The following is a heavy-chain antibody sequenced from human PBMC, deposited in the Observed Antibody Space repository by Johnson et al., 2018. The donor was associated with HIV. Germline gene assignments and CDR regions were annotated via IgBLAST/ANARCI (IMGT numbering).Heavy chain of an antibody. CDR3: AKDDDHPLSYYYDRSDFGGAFDM. D-gene: IGHD3-22*01. Sequence: VQVVESGGGLIQPGGSLRLSCAASGFTVSSNYMSWVRQAPGKGLEWVSAIYSGGSTYYTDSVKGRFTVSRDNSKKTFYLQINSLRPDDTAVYYCAKDDDHPLSYYYDRSDFGGAFDMWGQGTMVTVSA. CDR2: IYSGGST. CDR1: GFTVSSNY. V-gene: IGHV3-66*03. J-gene: IGHJ3*02.